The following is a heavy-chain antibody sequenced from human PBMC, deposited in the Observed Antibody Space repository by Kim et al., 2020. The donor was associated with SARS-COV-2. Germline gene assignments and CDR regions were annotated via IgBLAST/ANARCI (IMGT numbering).Heavy chain of an antibody. CDR1: GYSFTSYW. Sequence: GESLKISCKGSGYSFTSYWIGWVRQMPGKGLEWMGIIYPGDSDTRYSPSFQGQVTISADKSISTAYLQWSSLKASDTAMYYCAAGPGDSSGYYYEGENYYYGMDVWGQGTTVTVSS. J-gene: IGHJ6*02. CDR2: IYPGDSDT. CDR3: AAGPGDSSGYYYEGENYYYGMDV. D-gene: IGHD3-22*01. V-gene: IGHV5-51*01.